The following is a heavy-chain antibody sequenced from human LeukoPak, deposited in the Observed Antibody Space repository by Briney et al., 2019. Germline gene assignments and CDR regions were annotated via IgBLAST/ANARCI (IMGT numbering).Heavy chain of an antibody. V-gene: IGHV3-23*01. Sequence: GGSLRLSCAASGFAFSSYAMSWVRQAPGKGLEWVSAISGSGGSTYYADSVKGRFTISRDNSKNTLYLQMNSLRAEDKAVYYCAKDRDRCFQHWGQGTLVTVSS. CDR3: AKDRDRCFQH. CDR1: GFAFSSYA. J-gene: IGHJ1*01. D-gene: IGHD2-15*01. CDR2: ISGSGGST.